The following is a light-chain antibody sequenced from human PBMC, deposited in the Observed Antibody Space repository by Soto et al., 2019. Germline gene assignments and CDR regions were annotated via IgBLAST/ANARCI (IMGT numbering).Light chain of an antibody. Sequence: DIQMTQSPSSVSASVGERVTITCRASQSVSTWLAWYQQIPGKAPKLLIYAASTLQSGVPSRFSGSGSGTDFTLTSSSLQPGDSATYYCQQASSFPFTFGPGTKVDIK. CDR3: QQASSFPFT. CDR1: QSVSTW. CDR2: AAS. V-gene: IGKV1-12*01. J-gene: IGKJ3*01.